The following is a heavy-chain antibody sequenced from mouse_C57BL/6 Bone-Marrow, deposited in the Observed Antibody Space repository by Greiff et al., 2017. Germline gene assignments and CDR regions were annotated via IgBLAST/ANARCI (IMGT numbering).Heavy chain of an antibody. CDR1: GFTFSSYA. V-gene: IGHV5-4*03. CDR2: ISDGGSYT. Sequence: DVKLVESGGGLVKPGGSLKLSCAASGFTFSSYAMSWVRQTPEKRLEWVATISDGGSYTYYPDNVKGRFTISRDNAKNNLYLQMSHLKSEDTAMYYCARGVLRKYFDVWGTGTTVTVSS. J-gene: IGHJ1*03. CDR3: ARGVLRKYFDV. D-gene: IGHD1-1*01.